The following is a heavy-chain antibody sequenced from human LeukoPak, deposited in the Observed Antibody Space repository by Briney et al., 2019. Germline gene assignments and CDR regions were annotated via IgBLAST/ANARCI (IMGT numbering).Heavy chain of an antibody. Sequence: GGSLRLSCAASGFTFSSYAMSWVRQAPGKGLEWVSAISGSGGSTYYADSVKGRFTISRDNSKNTLYLEMNSLRAEDAAVYYCAKNYDLWSGYYLYHFDNWGQGTLVTVSS. D-gene: IGHD3-3*01. CDR1: GFTFSSYA. CDR2: ISGSGGST. V-gene: IGHV3-23*01. CDR3: AKNYDLWSGYYLYHFDN. J-gene: IGHJ4*02.